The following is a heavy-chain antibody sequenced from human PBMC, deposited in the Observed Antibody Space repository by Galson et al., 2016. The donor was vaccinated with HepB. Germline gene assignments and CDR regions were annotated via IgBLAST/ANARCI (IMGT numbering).Heavy chain of an antibody. CDR2: ISGSGGSK. Sequence: SLRLSCAASGFTFTTYAMSWVRQAPGKGLEWVASISGSGGSKYDADAVKGRFTISRDNSKNTLDLQMNSLRAEDTAVYYCAKEGVAYSNYVYGMDVWGQGTTVTVSS. J-gene: IGHJ6*02. V-gene: IGHV3-23*01. CDR1: GFTFTTYA. CDR3: AKEGVAYSNYVYGMDV. D-gene: IGHD4-11*01.